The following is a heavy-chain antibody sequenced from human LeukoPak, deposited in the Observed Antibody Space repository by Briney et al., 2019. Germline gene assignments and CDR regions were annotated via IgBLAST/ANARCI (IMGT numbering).Heavy chain of an antibody. J-gene: IGHJ5*02. CDR1: GYTLTELS. V-gene: IGHV1-24*01. D-gene: IGHD3-22*01. Sequence: ASVKVSCKVSGYTLTELSMHWVRQAPGKGLEWMGGFDPEDGETIYAQKFQGRVTMTEDTSTDTAYMELSSLRSEDTAVYYCATDPYYYDSSAHGSWFDPWGQGTLVTVSS. CDR3: ATDPYYYDSSAHGSWFDP. CDR2: FDPEDGET.